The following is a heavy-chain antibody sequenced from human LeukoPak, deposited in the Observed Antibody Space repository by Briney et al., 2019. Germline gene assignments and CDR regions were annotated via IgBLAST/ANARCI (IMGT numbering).Heavy chain of an antibody. CDR3: AREEATVLTPGLAFDI. D-gene: IGHD4-23*01. V-gene: IGHV1-2*02. Sequence: ASVKVSCKGSGYTFAGYYIHWVRQPPGQGLEWVGWTNPNSGGTNYAQNFHGRVTMTRDRYISTAYMELSSLRSNDTAVYYCAREEATVLTPGLAFDIWGQGTMVTVSS. CDR2: TNPNSGGT. J-gene: IGHJ3*02. CDR1: GYTFAGYY.